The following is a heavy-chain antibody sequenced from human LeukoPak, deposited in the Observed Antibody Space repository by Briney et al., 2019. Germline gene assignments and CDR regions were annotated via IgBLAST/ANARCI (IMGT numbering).Heavy chain of an antibody. J-gene: IGHJ3*02. CDR1: GFTFSTYS. V-gene: IGHV3-48*01. CDR3: ARGSPSVYYRLGAFDI. D-gene: IGHD3-22*01. CDR2: ISFSSTTI. Sequence: PGGSLRLSCAASGFTFSTYSMNWVRQAPGKGLEWVSYISFSSTTIYYADSVKGRFTISRDNDKNSLYLQMNTLRAEDTAVYYCARGSPSVYYRLGAFDIWGQGTMVTVSS.